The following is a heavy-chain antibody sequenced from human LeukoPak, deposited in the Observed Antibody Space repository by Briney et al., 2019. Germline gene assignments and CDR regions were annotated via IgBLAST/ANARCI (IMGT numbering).Heavy chain of an antibody. J-gene: IGHJ3*02. CDR1: GGSTSYSSYY. D-gene: IGHD6-6*01. CDR2: LDYRGNT. V-gene: IGHV4-39*01. Sequence: SETLSLTCEVSGGSTSYSSYYWGWIRQSPGKGLEWIGSLDYRGNTHYNPSLKSRVTISTDTSNKRFSLGLTSVTAADTAVYFCASAYSRSSHTFDIWGQGTMVAVSS. CDR3: ASAYSRSSHTFDI.